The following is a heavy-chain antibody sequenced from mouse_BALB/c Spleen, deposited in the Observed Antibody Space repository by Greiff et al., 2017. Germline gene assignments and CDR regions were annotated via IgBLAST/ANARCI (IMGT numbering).Heavy chain of an antibody. D-gene: IGHD4-1*01. V-gene: IGHV1S22*01. J-gene: IGHJ1*01. CDR2: IYPGSGST. CDR3: TRSLVHWYFDV. CDR1: GYTFTSYW. Sequence: LQQPGSELVRPGASVKLSCKASGYTFTSYWMHWVKQRPGQGLEWIGNIYPGSGSTNYDEKFKSKATLTVDTSSSTAYMQLSSLTSEDSAVYYCTRSLVHWYFDVWGAGTTVTVSS.